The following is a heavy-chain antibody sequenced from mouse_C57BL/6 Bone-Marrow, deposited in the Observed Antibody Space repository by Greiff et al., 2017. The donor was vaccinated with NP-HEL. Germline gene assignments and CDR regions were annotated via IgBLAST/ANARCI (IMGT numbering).Heavy chain of an antibody. V-gene: IGHV14-4*01. CDR1: GFNIKDDY. CDR2: IDPENGDT. CDR3: TTGSGTWYFDY. Sequence: VQLQQSGAELVRPGASVKLSCTASGFNIKDDYMHWVKQRHEQGLEWIGWIDPENGDTEYASKFQGKATITADTSSNTAYLQLSSLTSEDTAVYYCTTGSGTWYFDYWGQGTTLTVSS. D-gene: IGHD4-1*01. J-gene: IGHJ2*01.